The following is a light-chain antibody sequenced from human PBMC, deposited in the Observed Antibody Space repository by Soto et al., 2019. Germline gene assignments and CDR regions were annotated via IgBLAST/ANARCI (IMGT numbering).Light chain of an antibody. Sequence: EIVLTQSPGTLSLSPGERATLSCRASQSVSSSYLAWYQQKPGQAPRLLIYAASSRATGIPDRFSGSGSGTDFTLTISSLQSEDFAVYFCQQYKNWPPITFGQGTRLEI. CDR3: QQYKNWPPIT. CDR1: QSVSSSY. J-gene: IGKJ5*01. V-gene: IGKV3-20*01. CDR2: AAS.